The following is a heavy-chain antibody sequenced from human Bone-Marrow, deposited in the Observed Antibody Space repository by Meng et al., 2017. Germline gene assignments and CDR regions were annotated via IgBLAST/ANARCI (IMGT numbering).Heavy chain of an antibody. V-gene: IGHV4-61*01. CDR1: GGSVSSGSYY. D-gene: IGHD5-18*01. CDR2: IYYSGST. CDR3: ARGGNGYSYGTYYYYGMDV. J-gene: IGHJ6*02. Sequence: SETLSLTCTVSGGSVSSGSYYWSWIRQPPGKGLEWIGYIYYSGSTNYNPSLKSRVTISVDTSKNQFSLKLSSVTAADTAVYYCARGGNGYSYGTYYYYGMDVWGQGTTVTVSS.